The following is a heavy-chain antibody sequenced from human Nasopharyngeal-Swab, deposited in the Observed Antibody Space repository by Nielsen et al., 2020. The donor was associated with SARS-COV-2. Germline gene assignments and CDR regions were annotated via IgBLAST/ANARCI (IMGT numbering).Heavy chain of an antibody. CDR3: ARNAIAAAFDP. Sequence: GESLKIPCKGLGYSFTSYWFGWVRQMPGKGLEWMGIIYPGDSDTRYSPSFQGQVTISADKSISTAYLQWSSLKASDTAMYYCARNAIAAAFDPWGQGTLVTVSS. CDR1: GYSFTSYW. CDR2: IYPGDSDT. V-gene: IGHV5-51*01. D-gene: IGHD6-13*01. J-gene: IGHJ5*02.